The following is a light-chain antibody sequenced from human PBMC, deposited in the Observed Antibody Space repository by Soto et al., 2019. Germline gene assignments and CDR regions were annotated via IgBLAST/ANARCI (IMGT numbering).Light chain of an antibody. CDR2: GAS. V-gene: IGKV3-20*01. CDR1: QSVSSSS. CDR3: QQYGNSPLT. Sequence: EIVLTQSPGTLSLSPGERVTLSCRASQSVSSSSLAWYQQRPGQAPRLLISGASSRATGIPDRFSGSGSGTEFTLTISRLEPGDFAVYYCQQYGNSPLTFGGGTKVEIK. J-gene: IGKJ4*01.